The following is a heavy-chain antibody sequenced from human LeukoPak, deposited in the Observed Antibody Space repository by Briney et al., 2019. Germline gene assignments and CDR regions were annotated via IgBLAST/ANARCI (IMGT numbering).Heavy chain of an antibody. Sequence: GGSLRLSCAASGFTFSSYAMSWVRQAPGKGLEWVSAISGSGGSTYYADSVKGRFTISRDNSKNTLYLQMNSLRAEDTAVYYCAKDLSRGSYSTNWFDPWGQGTLVTVSS. V-gene: IGHV3-23*01. J-gene: IGHJ5*02. CDR1: GFTFSSYA. CDR3: AKDLSRGSYSTNWFDP. CDR2: ISGSGGST. D-gene: IGHD1-26*01.